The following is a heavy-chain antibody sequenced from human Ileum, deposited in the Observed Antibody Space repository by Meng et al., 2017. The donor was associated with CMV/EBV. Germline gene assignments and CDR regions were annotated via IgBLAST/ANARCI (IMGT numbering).Heavy chain of an antibody. CDR1: GFTFSAYW. Sequence: EGSLRLSCAASGFTFSAYWMHWVRQAPGKGLMWVSHINGDGSNTSHADSVRGRFTISRDNAKNTLFLQMSSLRVEDTAVYYCATSMLRGLSRSYYPKDVWGQGTTVTVSS. J-gene: IGHJ6*02. CDR3: ATSMLRGLSRSYYPKDV. V-gene: IGHV3-74*01. D-gene: IGHD3-10*01. CDR2: INGDGSNT.